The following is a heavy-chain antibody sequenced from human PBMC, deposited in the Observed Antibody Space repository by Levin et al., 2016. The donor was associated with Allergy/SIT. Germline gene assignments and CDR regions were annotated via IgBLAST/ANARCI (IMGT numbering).Heavy chain of an antibody. CDR1: GFTFSDYY. J-gene: IGHJ6*02. CDR2: ISSSSSYT. Sequence: GGSLRLSCAASGFTFSDYYMSWIRQAPGKGLEWVSYISSSSSYTNYADSVKGRFTISRDNAKNSLYLQMNSLRAEDTAVYYCARGEPPPVEMAPSRHYYGMDVWGQGTTVTVSS. D-gene: IGHD5-24*01. CDR3: ARGEPPPVEMAPSRHYYGMDV. V-gene: IGHV3-11*05.